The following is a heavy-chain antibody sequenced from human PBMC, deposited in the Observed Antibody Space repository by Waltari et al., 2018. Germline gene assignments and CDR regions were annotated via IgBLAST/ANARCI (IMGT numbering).Heavy chain of an antibody. D-gene: IGHD6-13*01. J-gene: IGHJ4*02. CDR2: IIPIFGTV. V-gene: IGHV1-69*05. CDR1: GCTFSSYA. CDR3: ACGASRAAAEGVF. Sequence: QVQLVQSRTEVKTPGSSVKVSCKASGCTFSSYAISWVRQAPGHGHEWMVGIIPIFGTVNYAQKFQCRVTTTTDESTGTAYMFLSSLGSEVTAVYYFACGASRAAAEGVFWGQGTLVTVSS.